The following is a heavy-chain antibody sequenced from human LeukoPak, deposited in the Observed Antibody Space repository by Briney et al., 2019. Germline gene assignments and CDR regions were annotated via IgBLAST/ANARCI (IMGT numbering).Heavy chain of an antibody. CDR2: INHSGST. Sequence: SETLSLTCAVYGGSFSGYYWSWIRQPPGKGLEWIGEINHSGSTNYNPSLKSRVTISVDTSKNQFSLKLSSVTAADTAVYYCARLGYCTNGVCYPYSYYGMDVWGQGTTVTVSS. J-gene: IGHJ6*02. CDR1: GGSFSGYY. V-gene: IGHV4-34*01. D-gene: IGHD2-8*01. CDR3: ARLGYCTNGVCYPYSYYGMDV.